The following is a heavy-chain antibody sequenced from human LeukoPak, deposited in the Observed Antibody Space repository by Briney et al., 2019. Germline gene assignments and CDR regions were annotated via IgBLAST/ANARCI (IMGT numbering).Heavy chain of an antibody. Sequence: PGGSLRLSCAASGFTFSSYSMNWVRQAPGKGLEWVTYISSSGSTIYYADYVKGRFTVSRDNAKNSLYLQMNNLRAEDTALYYCGRDRVGGRGYSLDYLGQGTLVTVSS. CDR1: GFTFSSYS. J-gene: IGHJ4*02. D-gene: IGHD5-18*01. CDR3: GRDRVGGRGYSLDY. CDR2: ISSSGSTI. V-gene: IGHV3-48*04.